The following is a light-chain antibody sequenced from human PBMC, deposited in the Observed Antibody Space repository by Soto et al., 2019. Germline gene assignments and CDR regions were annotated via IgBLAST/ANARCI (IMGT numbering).Light chain of an antibody. Sequence: EIVWTQSPATLSLSPGERATLSCRASQSVSSYLAWYQQKPGQAPRLLIYGASTRATGIPARFSGSGSGTEFTLTISSLQSEDFATYYCQQYNTYPWTFGQGTKV. CDR2: GAS. V-gene: IGKV3-15*01. CDR3: QQYNTYPWT. CDR1: QSVSSY. J-gene: IGKJ1*01.